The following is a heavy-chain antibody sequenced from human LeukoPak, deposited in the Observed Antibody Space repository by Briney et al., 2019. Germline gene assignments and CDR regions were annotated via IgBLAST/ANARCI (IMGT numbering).Heavy chain of an antibody. CDR1: GLTFSSYG. CDR3: ERDFGWFGEYYYYGMDV. V-gene: IGHV3-33*01. CDR2: IWYDGSNK. Sequence: SGRSLRLSCAASGLTFSSYGMHWVRQAPGKGLEWVAVIWYDGSNKYYADFVKGRFTISRDNSNNTLYLQMNSLRAEDTAVYYCERDFGWFGEYYYYGMDVWGQGTTVTVSS. D-gene: IGHD3-10*01. J-gene: IGHJ6*02.